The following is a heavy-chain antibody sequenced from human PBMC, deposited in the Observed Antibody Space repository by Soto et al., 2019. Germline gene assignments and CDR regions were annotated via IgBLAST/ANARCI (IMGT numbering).Heavy chain of an antibody. Sequence: QVQLVQSGAEVKKPGASVKVSCKASGYTFTSYGISWVRQAPGQGLEWMGWISAYNGNTNYAQKLQGRVTVTTDTSTSKAYMELRSLRSDDTAVYYCATYGDQTKYYYYGMDVWGQGTTVTVSS. D-gene: IGHD4-17*01. J-gene: IGHJ6*02. CDR1: GYTFTSYG. V-gene: IGHV1-18*01. CDR3: ATYGDQTKYYYYGMDV. CDR2: ISAYNGNT.